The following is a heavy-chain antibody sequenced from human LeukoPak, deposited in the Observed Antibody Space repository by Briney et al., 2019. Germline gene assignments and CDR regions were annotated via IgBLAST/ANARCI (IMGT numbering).Heavy chain of an antibody. J-gene: IGHJ4*02. Sequence: GRSLRLSCAASGFTFDDYAMHWVWQAPGKGLEWVSGISWNSGSIGYADSVKGRFTISRDNAKNSLYLQMNSLRAEDTALYYCATGLDYWGQGTLVTVSS. CDR2: ISWNSGSI. CDR3: ATGLDY. V-gene: IGHV3-9*01. D-gene: IGHD7-27*01. CDR1: GFTFDDYA.